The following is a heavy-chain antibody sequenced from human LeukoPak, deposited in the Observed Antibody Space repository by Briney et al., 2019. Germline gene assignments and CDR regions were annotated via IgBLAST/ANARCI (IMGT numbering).Heavy chain of an antibody. CDR3: ARRPLTPFCLDY. Sequence: SETLSLTCTVSGGSISSSTSYWTWIRQPPGKGLEWIGSLYYSGSTSYNPSLKSRVTMSVDTSKNQFSLRLSSMTAADTAVYYCARRPLTPFCLDYWGQGTLVTVTS. CDR2: LYYSGST. CDR1: GGSISSSTSY. D-gene: IGHD2/OR15-2a*01. J-gene: IGHJ4*02. V-gene: IGHV4-39*07.